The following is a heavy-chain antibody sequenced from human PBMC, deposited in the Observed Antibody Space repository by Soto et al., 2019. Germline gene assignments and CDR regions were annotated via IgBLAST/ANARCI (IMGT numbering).Heavy chain of an antibody. Sequence: QVQLVQSGAEMKKPGASVRVSCKASGYIFTRYAMQWVRQAPRQGLEWMGWIIPVFQTAYYTHRFQGRVTITENESTNTAYMELSSLRSEDTAISYCARGGSGYTSVNDCWGPGALVTFS. V-gene: IGHV1-69*13. CDR1: GYIFTRYA. D-gene: IGHD6-19*01. CDR2: IIPVFQTA. CDR3: ARGGSGYTSVNDC. J-gene: IGHJ4*02.